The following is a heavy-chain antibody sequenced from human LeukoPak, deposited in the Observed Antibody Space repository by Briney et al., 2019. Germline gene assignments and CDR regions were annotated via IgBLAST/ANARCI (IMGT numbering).Heavy chain of an antibody. CDR3: AGVLFSHYYDSSGYYDAFDI. CDR2: IYYSGST. V-gene: IGHV4-39*07. J-gene: IGHJ3*02. D-gene: IGHD3-22*01. Sequence: SETLSLTCTVSGGSISSSSYYWGWIRQPPGKGLEWIGSIYYSGSTYYNPSLKSRVTISVDTSMNQFSLKLSSVTAADTAVYYCAGVLFSHYYDSSGYYDAFDIWGQGTMVTVSS. CDR1: GGSISSSSYY.